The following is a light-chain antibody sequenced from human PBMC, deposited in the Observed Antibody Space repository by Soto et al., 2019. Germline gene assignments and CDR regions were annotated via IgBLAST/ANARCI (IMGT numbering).Light chain of an antibody. CDR2: GAS. CDR1: QSVSSN. V-gene: IGKV3-15*01. CDR3: QQYNNWPPLLT. Sequence: EIVMKQSPATLSVSPGERATLSCRASQSVSSNLAWYQQKPGQAPRLLIYGASTRATGIPARFSGSGSGTEFTLTISSLQSEDFAGYYCQQYNNWPPLLTFGGGTKVEIK. J-gene: IGKJ4*01.